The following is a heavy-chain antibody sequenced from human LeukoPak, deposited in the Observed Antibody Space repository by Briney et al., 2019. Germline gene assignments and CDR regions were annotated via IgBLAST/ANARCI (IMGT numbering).Heavy chain of an antibody. J-gene: IGHJ4*02. CDR2: IAGGGGYI. CDR1: GCTLSSYS. Sequence: PGGSLRLSCAASGCTLSSYSMMWVRQTPGKGLEWVSSIAGGGGYIYYADSVKGRFTISRDNAKNSLYLQMNSLRAEDTAVYYCAKFRLSNYDILTGYYYYLDYWGQGALVTVSS. D-gene: IGHD3-9*01. CDR3: AKFRLSNYDILTGYYYYLDY. V-gene: IGHV3-21*01.